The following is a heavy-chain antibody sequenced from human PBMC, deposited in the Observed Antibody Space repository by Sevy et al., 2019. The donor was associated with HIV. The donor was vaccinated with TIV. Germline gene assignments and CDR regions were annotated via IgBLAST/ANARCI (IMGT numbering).Heavy chain of an antibody. CDR2: IHASGST. Sequence: SETLSLTCTVSAGSISSDSYFWNWIRQPAGKGLEWIGRIHASGSTIYNPSLKSRVTMSVDKSKSQFSLRLTSVTAADSAAYFCARERGSNILTLGLDFWGQGSLVTVSS. D-gene: IGHD3-9*01. J-gene: IGHJ4*02. CDR3: ARERGSNILTLGLDF. CDR1: AGSISSDSYF. V-gene: IGHV4-61*02.